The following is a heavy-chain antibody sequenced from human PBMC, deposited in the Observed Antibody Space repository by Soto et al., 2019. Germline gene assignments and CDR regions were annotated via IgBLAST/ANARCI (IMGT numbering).Heavy chain of an antibody. D-gene: IGHD3-10*01. V-gene: IGHV3-23*01. CDR3: ARDQYYGSGRGYFDC. Sequence: GGSLRLSCVASGFTFSNYAMGWVRQAPGKGLEWVSVISGNGGATFYADSVKGQFTISRDNSKNTLFLQMDSLRAGDTAVYFCARDQYYGSGRGYFDCWGQGTLVTVSS. CDR1: GFTFSNYA. J-gene: IGHJ4*02. CDR2: ISGNGGAT.